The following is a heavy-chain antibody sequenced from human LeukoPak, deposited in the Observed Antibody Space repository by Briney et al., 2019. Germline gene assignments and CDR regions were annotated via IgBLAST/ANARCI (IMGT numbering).Heavy chain of an antibody. D-gene: IGHD3-3*01. Sequence: GGSLRLSCAASGFTFSNYDMHWVRQAPGKGLEWVSAISGSGGSTYYADSVKGRFTISRDNSKNTLYLQMNSLRAEDTAVYYCAKLEETPGYGMDVWGQGTTVTVSS. CDR1: GFTFSNYD. J-gene: IGHJ6*02. CDR3: AKLEETPGYGMDV. V-gene: IGHV3-23*01. CDR2: ISGSGGST.